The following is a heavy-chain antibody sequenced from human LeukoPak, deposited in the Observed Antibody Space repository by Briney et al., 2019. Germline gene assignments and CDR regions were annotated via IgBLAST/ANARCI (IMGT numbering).Heavy chain of an antibody. CDR3: AVFVATIEAFAI. D-gene: IGHD5-12*01. V-gene: IGHV1-46*01. CDR2: INPSGGST. J-gene: IGHJ3*02. CDR1: GYTFTSYY. Sequence: GASVTVSFKASGYTFTSYYIHWLRQAPGQGLEWMGLINPSGGSTSYAQKFQGRVTMTRDTSTSTVYMELSSLRSEDTAVYYLAVFVATIEAFAIWGQGTMVTVSS.